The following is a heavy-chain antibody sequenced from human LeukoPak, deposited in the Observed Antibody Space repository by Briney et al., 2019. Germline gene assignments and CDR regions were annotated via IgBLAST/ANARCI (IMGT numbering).Heavy chain of an antibody. J-gene: IGHJ4*02. CDR2: IRSKIYGGTP. Sequence: GGSLRLSCTASGFTFGDYAMTWVRQAPGKGLEWVGFIRSKIYGGTPEYAASVKGRFTVSRDDSKGIAYLQMDSLKTEDTAVYYCTRDQTPYYWGQGTLVTVSS. CDR1: GFTFGDYA. V-gene: IGHV3-49*04. CDR3: TRDQTPYY.